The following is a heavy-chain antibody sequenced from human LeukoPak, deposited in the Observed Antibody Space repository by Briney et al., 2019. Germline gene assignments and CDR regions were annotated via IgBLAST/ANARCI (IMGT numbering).Heavy chain of an antibody. Sequence: SETLSLTCTVSGGSISSYSWSWIRQPPGKGLEWIGYIYYSGSTNYNPSLKSRVTISVDTSKNQFSLKLSSVTAADTAVYYCARDRPSGSSFLDAFDIWGQGTMVTVSS. CDR1: GGSISSYS. CDR2: IYYSGST. CDR3: ARDRPSGSSFLDAFDI. V-gene: IGHV4-59*01. D-gene: IGHD1-26*01. J-gene: IGHJ3*02.